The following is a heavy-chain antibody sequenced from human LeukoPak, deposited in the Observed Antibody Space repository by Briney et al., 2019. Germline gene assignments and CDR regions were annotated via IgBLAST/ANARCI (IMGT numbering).Heavy chain of an antibody. CDR3: ARHGYGYYFDY. CDR2: IYPGDSDT. CDR1: GYSFTKSW. D-gene: IGHD5-12*01. Sequence: GEPLQSSCKGSGYSFTKSWIGVVRHLPGKGLEWMGIIYPGDSDTRYSPSFRGQVTISADKSITTAYLHWSSLKASDTAMYYCARHGYGYYFDYWGQGTLVTVSS. V-gene: IGHV5-51*01. J-gene: IGHJ4*02.